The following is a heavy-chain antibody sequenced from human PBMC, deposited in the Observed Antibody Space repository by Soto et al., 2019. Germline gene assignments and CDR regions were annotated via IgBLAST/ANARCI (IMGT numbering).Heavy chain of an antibody. CDR2: ISAYNGNT. CDR3: ARDREPTSSGWYSPYDYYGMDV. J-gene: IGHJ6*02. CDR1: GYTFTSYV. V-gene: IGHV1-18*04. D-gene: IGHD6-19*01. Sequence: GASVKVSCKASGYTFTSYVISWVRQAPGQGLEWMGWISAYNGNTNYAQKLQGRVTMTTDTSTSTAYMELRSLRSDDTAVYYCARDREPTSSGWYSPYDYYGMDVWGQGTSVTVSS.